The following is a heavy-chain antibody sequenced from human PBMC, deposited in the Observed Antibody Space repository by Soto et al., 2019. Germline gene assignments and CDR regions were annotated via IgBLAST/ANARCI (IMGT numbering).Heavy chain of an antibody. D-gene: IGHD2-15*01. J-gene: IGHJ6*02. CDR3: ARGYFSGGSCYNAYYYYGMDV. CDR1: GGSISSGGYY. CDR2: IYYSGST. Sequence: SETLSLTCTVSGGSISSGGYYWSWIRQHPGKGLEWIGYIYYSGSTYYNPSLKSRVTISVDTSKNQFSLKLSSVTAADTAVYYCARGYFSGGSCYNAYYYYGMDVWGQGTTVTVSS. V-gene: IGHV4-31*03.